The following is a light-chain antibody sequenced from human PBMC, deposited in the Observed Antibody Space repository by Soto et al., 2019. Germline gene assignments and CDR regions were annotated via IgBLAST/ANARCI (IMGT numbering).Light chain of an antibody. CDR3: SSYPGISNVI. V-gene: IGLV2-8*01. Sequence: QSALTQPPSASGSPGQSVTISCTGTSSDVGGYDYVSWYQQQSGKAPKLIIDEVSNRPSGVPDRFSGSKSGNTASLTVSGLQAEDEADYYCSSYPGISNVIFGADTKLTVL. CDR2: EVS. J-gene: IGLJ2*01. CDR1: SSDVGGYDY.